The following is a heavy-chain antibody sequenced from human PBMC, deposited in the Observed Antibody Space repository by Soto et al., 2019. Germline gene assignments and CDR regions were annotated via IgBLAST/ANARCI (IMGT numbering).Heavy chain of an antibody. D-gene: IGHD2-15*01. J-gene: IGHJ5*02. CDR1: GYTLTELS. V-gene: IGHV1-24*01. CDR3: AMGGYCSGGSCYAGNWFDP. CDR2: FDPEDGET. Sequence: QVQLVQSGAEVKKPGASVKVSCKVSGYTLTELSMHWVRQAPGKGLEWMGGFDPEDGETIYAQKFQGRVTMTEDTSTDTAYMERSSLRSEDTAVYYCAMGGYCSGGSCYAGNWFDPWGQGTLVTVSS.